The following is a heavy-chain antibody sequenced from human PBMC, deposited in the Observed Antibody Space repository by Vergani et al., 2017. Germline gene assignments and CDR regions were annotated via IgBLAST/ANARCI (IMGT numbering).Heavy chain of an antibody. J-gene: IGHJ3*02. CDR3: ARVTPPEYQRITMIAAAFDI. D-gene: IGHD3-22*01. CDR2: IKSKTDGGTT. CDR1: GFTFSNAW. V-gene: IGHV3-15*01. Sequence: EVQLVESGGGLVKPGGSLRLSCAASGFTFSNAWMSWVRQAPGKGLEWVGRIKSKTDGGTTDYAAPVKGRFTISRDDSKNTLYLQMNSLKTEDTAVYYCARVTPPEYQRITMIAAAFDIWGQGTMVTVSS.